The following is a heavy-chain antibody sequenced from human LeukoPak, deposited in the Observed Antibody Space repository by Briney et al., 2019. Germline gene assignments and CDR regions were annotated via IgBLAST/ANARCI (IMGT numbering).Heavy chain of an antibody. J-gene: IGHJ5*02. CDR3: TRDSSAGFDP. V-gene: IGHV1-2*02. CDR2: INLNSGDT. Sequence: ASVKVSCKPSGYTLTGRYIHWVRQAPGQGLEWMGWINLNSGDTKYAQKFQGRVTMTRDTSINTAYMELTSLTLDDTALYYCTRDSSAGFDPWGQGTLVTVSS. D-gene: IGHD3-10*01. CDR1: GYTLTGRY.